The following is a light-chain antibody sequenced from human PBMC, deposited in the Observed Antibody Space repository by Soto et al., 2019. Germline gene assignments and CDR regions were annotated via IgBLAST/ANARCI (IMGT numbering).Light chain of an antibody. CDR1: QTISTW. CDR2: DAS. CDR3: QQYNSYSQFT. V-gene: IGKV1-5*01. Sequence: IQGNQSPPTLGAYVGDRVAITYRASQTISTWMAWYQQKPGKAPKLLVYDASTLQSGVPSRFSGSGSGTEFTLTISSLQPDDFATYYCQQYNSYSQFTFGPGTKVDI. J-gene: IGKJ3*01.